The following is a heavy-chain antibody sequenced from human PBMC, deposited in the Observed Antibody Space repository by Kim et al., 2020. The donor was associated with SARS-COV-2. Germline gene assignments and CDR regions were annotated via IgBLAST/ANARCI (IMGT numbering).Heavy chain of an antibody. Sequence: GGSLRLSCAASGFTFSSYSMNWVRQAPGKGLEWVSSISSSSSYIYYADSVKGRFTISRDNAKNSLYLQMNSLRAEDTAVYYCARDPYSSSWYPSNDYYGMDVWGQGTTVTVSS. V-gene: IGHV3-21*01. J-gene: IGHJ6*02. CDR3: ARDPYSSSWYPSNDYYGMDV. CDR2: ISSSSSYI. CDR1: GFTFSSYS. D-gene: IGHD6-13*01.